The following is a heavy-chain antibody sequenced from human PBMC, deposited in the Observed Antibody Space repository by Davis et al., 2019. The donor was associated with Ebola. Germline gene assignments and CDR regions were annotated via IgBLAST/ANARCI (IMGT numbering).Heavy chain of an antibody. V-gene: IGHV3-30-3*01. Sequence: PGGSLRLSCAASGFTFSSYAMHWVRQAPGKGLEWVAVISYDGSNKYYADSVKGRFTISRDNSKNTLYLQMNSLRAEDTAVYYCAREKLQYRFDYWGQGTLVTVSS. CDR3: AREKLQYRFDY. CDR2: ISYDGSNK. CDR1: GFTFSSYA. D-gene: IGHD4-11*01. J-gene: IGHJ4*02.